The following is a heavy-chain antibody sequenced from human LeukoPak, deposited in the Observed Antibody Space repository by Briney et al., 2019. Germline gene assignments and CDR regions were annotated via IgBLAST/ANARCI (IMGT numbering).Heavy chain of an antibody. CDR3: ARPRQQITMIVPYGDAFDI. CDR2: INPSGGST. CDR1: GYTFTSYY. V-gene: IGHV1-46*01. Sequence: ASVKVSCKASGYTFTSYYMHWVRQAPGQGLEWMGIINPSGGSTSYAQKFQGRVTMTRDTSTRTVYMELSSLRSEDTAVYYCARPRQQITMIVPYGDAFDIWGQGTMVTVSS. J-gene: IGHJ3*02. D-gene: IGHD3-22*01.